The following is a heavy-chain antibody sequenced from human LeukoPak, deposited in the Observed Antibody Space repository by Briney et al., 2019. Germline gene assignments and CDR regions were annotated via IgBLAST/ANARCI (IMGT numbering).Heavy chain of an antibody. Sequence: PSETLSLTCTVSGGSISSGGYSWSWIRQPPGKGLEGIGYIYYSGSTYYNPSLKSRVTISVDTSKNQFSLKLSSVTAADTAVYYCARRGDGYNGSFDYWGQGTLVTVSS. CDR3: ARRGDGYNGSFDY. D-gene: IGHD5-24*01. V-gene: IGHV4-30-4*07. J-gene: IGHJ4*02. CDR1: GGSISSGGYS. CDR2: IYYSGST.